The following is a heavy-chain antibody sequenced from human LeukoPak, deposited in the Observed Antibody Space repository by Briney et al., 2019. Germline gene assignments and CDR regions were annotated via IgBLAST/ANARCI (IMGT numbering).Heavy chain of an antibody. CDR1: GYTFSRYG. CDR3: ARSNNDGDYLGVGFDY. CDR2: INTNTGNP. V-gene: IGHV7-4-1*02. J-gene: IGHJ4*02. Sequence: ASVKVSCKASGYTFSRYGISWVRQAPGQGLEWMGWINTNTGNPTYAQGFTGQFVFSLDTSVSTAYLQISSLQAEDTAVYYCARSNNDGDYLGVGFDYWGQGTLVTVSS. D-gene: IGHD4-17*01.